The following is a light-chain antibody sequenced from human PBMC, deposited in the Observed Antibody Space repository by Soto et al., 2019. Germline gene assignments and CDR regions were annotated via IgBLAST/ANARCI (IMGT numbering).Light chain of an antibody. V-gene: IGKV3-15*01. CDR1: QNVYTN. CDR2: GAS. J-gene: IGKJ2*01. Sequence: VMTQSPATLSVSPGETATLSCRASQNVYTNLAWYQQKPGQAPRLVLYGASTRATGVPARFSGSGSGTEFTLTISILQSEDFAVYYCQQYNRWPPYTFGQGTKVDIK. CDR3: QQYNRWPPYT.